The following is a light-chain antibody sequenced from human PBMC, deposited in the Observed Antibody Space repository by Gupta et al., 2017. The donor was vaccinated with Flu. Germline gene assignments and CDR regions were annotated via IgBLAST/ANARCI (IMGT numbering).Light chain of an antibody. J-gene: IGLJ3*02. CDR3: CSRDSSGNHRL. CDR2: GNN. Sequence: GDSRRNFYASWYQQKPGQAPLLVIYGNNNRPSEIPDRFSGSTSGSTASLTITGAQAEDEADYYCCSRDSSGNHRLFGGGTELTFL. V-gene: IGLV3-19*01. CDR1: SRRNFY.